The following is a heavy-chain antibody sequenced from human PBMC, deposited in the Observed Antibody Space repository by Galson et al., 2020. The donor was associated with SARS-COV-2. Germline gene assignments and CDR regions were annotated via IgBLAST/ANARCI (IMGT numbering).Heavy chain of an antibody. CDR2: VKGDGSDK. CDR3: ARGWSYPAF. D-gene: IGHD3-10*01. Sequence: GGSLRLSCAASGFTFSSDPMSWGRQAPGKGLEWVAHVKGDGSDKYYVDSVRGRFTISRDNAKNSLYLQMNSLRAEDMAVYYCARGWSYPAFWGQGTLVTVSS. J-gene: IGHJ4*02. V-gene: IGHV3-7*01. CDR1: GFTFSSDP.